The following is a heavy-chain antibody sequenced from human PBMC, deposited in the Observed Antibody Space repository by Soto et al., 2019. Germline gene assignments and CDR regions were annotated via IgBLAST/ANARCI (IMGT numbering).Heavy chain of an antibody. J-gene: IGHJ6*02. CDR3: ARDSVTPTYYYYGMDV. CDR2: INAGNGNT. CDR1: GYTFTSYA. D-gene: IGHD4-17*01. Sequence: ASVKVSCKASGYTFTSYAMHWVRQAPGQRLEWMGWINAGNGNTKYSQKFQGRVTITRDTSASTAYMELSSLRSEDTAVYYCARDSVTPTYYYYGMDVWGQGTTVTVSS. V-gene: IGHV1-3*01.